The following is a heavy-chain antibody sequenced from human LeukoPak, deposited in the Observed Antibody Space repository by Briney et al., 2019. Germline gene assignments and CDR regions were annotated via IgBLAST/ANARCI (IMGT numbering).Heavy chain of an antibody. Sequence: ASVKVSCKASGYTFTSYGISWVRQAPGQGLEWMGWISAYNGNTNYAQKLQGRVTITTDTSTSTAYMELSSMRSDDTAVYYCARAARPCASSGWPWGQGTLVNVSS. CDR2: ISAYNGNT. V-gene: IGHV1-18*01. CDR3: ARAARPCASSGWP. D-gene: IGHD6-19*01. J-gene: IGHJ5*02. CDR1: GYTFTSYG.